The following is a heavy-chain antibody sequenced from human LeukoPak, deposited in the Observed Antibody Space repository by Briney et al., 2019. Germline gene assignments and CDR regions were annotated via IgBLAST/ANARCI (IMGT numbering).Heavy chain of an antibody. D-gene: IGHD3-16*01. V-gene: IGHV4-39*02. CDR3: TSPGLRHFDV. Sequence: SETLSLTCTVSGGSISSSSYYWGWIRQPPGKGLEWIGSIYYSGSTYYNPSLKSRVTISVDTSKNHFSLKLSSVTAADTAVYYCTSPGLRHFDVWGQGIMVTVSS. CDR2: IYYSGST. CDR1: GGSISSSSYY. J-gene: IGHJ3*01.